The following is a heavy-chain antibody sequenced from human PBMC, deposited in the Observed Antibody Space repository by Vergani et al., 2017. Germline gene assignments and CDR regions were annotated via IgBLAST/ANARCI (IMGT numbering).Heavy chain of an antibody. J-gene: IGHJ6*03. CDR3: ARVNTETNCHLYYYYYMDL. D-gene: IGHD4-11*01. Sequence: QVQLQQWGGGLLKPSETLSLTCVVNGGSFTSYHWTWIRQSPGEGLEWVGDIDHTGRPEYNPSLKSRLTMSVDKSRNQFSLTLNSVTATDTAIYFCARVNTETNCHLYYYYYMDLWGQGTAVTVS. CDR1: GGSFTSYH. CDR2: IDHTGRP. V-gene: IGHV4-34*01.